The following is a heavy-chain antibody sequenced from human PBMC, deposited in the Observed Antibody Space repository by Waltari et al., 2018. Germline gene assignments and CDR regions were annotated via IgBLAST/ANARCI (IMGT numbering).Heavy chain of an antibody. CDR1: GCSISSGGYY. CDR2: IYYSGST. D-gene: IGHD3-3*01. V-gene: IGHV4-31*01. J-gene: IGHJ3*02. Sequence: QVQLQESGPGLVKPSQTLSLTCTVSGCSISSGGYYWSWIRQHPGKGLEWIGYIYYSGSTYYNPSLKSLVTISVDTSKNQFSLKLSSVTAADTAVYYCAREVRFSRSAFDIWGQGTMVTVSS. CDR3: AREVRFSRSAFDI.